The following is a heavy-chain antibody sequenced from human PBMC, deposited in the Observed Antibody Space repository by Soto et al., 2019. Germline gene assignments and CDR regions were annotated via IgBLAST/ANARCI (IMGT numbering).Heavy chain of an antibody. J-gene: IGHJ5*02. D-gene: IGHD3-10*01. CDR2: IFSNDEK. CDR1: GFSLSNARMG. V-gene: IGHV2-26*01. Sequence: SGPTLVNPTETLTLTCTVSGFSLSNARMGVSWIRQPPGKALEWLAHIFSNDEKSYSTSLKSRLTISKDTSKSQVVLTMTNMDPVDTATYYCARIPDYYHGSGSYTWFDPWGQGTLVTVSS. CDR3: ARIPDYYHGSGSYTWFDP.